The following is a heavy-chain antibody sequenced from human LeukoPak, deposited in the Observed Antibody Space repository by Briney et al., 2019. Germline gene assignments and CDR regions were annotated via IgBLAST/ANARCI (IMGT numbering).Heavy chain of an antibody. V-gene: IGHV4-59*01. D-gene: IGHD1-26*01. CDR1: GGSISSYF. CDR3: ARDRRWELLHAFDI. Sequence: PSETLSLTCTVSGGSISSYFWSWIRQPPGKGLEWIAYIHYSENTNYNPSLKSRVTISVDTSKNQFSLKLSSVTAADTAVYYCARDRRWELLHAFDIWGQGTMATVSS. J-gene: IGHJ3*02. CDR2: IHYSENT.